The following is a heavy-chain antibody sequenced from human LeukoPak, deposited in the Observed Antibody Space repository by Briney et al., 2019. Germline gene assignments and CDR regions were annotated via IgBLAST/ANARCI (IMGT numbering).Heavy chain of an antibody. V-gene: IGHV1-69*05. D-gene: IGHD3-10*01. CDR1: GGTFSSYA. Sequence: ASVKVSCKASGGTFSSYAISWVRQAPGQGLEWMGGIIPIFGTANYAQKFQGRVTITTDESTSTAYMELSSLRSEDTAVYYCAISRGSGSYSDYWGQGTLVTVSS. CDR3: AISRGSGSYSDY. J-gene: IGHJ4*02. CDR2: IIPIFGTA.